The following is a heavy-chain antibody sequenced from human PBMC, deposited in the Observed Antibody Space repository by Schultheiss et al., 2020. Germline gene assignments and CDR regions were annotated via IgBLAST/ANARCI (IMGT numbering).Heavy chain of an antibody. CDR1: GGSISSYY. CDR3: VREEETRDAFDI. J-gene: IGHJ3*02. Sequence: SQTLSLTCAVYGGSISSYYWNWIRQPPGKGLEWIGYIFDSGSTNYNPSLKSRVTISVDKSKNQFSLKLTSVTAADTAVYYCVREEETRDAFDIWGQGTMVTVSS. D-gene: IGHD4-11*01. CDR2: IFDSGST. V-gene: IGHV4-59*12.